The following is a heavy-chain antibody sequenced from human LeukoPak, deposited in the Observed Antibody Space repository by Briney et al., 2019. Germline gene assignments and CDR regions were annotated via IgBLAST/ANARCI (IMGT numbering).Heavy chain of an antibody. Sequence: PGGSLRLSCAASGFTFSSYWMSWVRQAPGKGLEGVANIKQDGSEKYYVDSVKGRFTISRDNAKNSLYLQMNSLRAEDTAVYYCARDRRFGELSHDYWGQGTLVTVSS. J-gene: IGHJ4*02. CDR1: GFTFSSYW. V-gene: IGHV3-7*01. D-gene: IGHD3-10*01. CDR2: IKQDGSEK. CDR3: ARDRRFGELSHDY.